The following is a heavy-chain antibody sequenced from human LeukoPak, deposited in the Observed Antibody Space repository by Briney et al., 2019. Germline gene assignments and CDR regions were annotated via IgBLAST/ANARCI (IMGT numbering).Heavy chain of an antibody. CDR3: ARDDRIGSYPYYYYGMDV. CDR1: GYTLTSYA. V-gene: IGHV1-3*01. Sequence: ASVKVSCKASGYTLTSYAMHWVRQAPGQRLEWMGWINAGNGNTKYSQKFQGRVTITRDTSASTAYMELSSLRSEDTAVYYCARDDRIGSYPYYYYGMDVWGQGTTVTVSS. CDR2: INAGNGNT. J-gene: IGHJ6*02. D-gene: IGHD1-26*01.